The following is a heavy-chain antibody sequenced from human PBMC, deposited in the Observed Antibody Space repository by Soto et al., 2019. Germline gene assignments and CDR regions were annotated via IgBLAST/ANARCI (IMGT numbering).Heavy chain of an antibody. CDR3: ARTIVVVPAAPPWWFDP. Sequence: QVQLQESGTGLVKPSETLSLTCTVSGGSISSYYWSWIRQPPGKGLEWIGYIYYSGSTNYNPSLKRRVTISVDTSKNQFYLKLSSVNAADTAVYYCARTIVVVPAAPPWWFDPWGQGTLVTVSS. J-gene: IGHJ5*02. V-gene: IGHV4-59*08. CDR2: IYYSGST. D-gene: IGHD2-2*01. CDR1: GGSISSYY.